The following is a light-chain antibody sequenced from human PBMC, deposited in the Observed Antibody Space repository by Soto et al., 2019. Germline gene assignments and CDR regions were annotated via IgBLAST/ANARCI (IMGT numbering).Light chain of an antibody. V-gene: IGKV1-12*01. J-gene: IGKJ4*01. Sequence: DIQVTQSPSSVSASIGDRITITCRASQGVSYFLSWYQLKPGKAPKLLSYAASSLQSGVPSRFSGSGSGTDFILTISSLQLEDFETYYCLQDKSCHSAFGRGTKMEIK. CDR2: AAS. CDR1: QGVSYF. CDR3: LQDKSCHSA.